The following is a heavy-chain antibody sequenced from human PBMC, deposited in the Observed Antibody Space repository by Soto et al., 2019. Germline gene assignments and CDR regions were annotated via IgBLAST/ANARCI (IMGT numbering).Heavy chain of an antibody. Sequence: QVQLVESGGSVVQPGRSLRLSCAASGFTFSGFGMHWVRQAPGKGLEWVAIIWYDGSDKYYADSVKGRFTISRDNSKNTLYLQMNSLRAEDTAVYHCAFGNLSYYFDFWGQGTPVTVSS. J-gene: IGHJ4*02. CDR3: AFGNLSYYFDF. D-gene: IGHD3-16*01. V-gene: IGHV3-33*01. CDR2: IWYDGSDK. CDR1: GFTFSGFG.